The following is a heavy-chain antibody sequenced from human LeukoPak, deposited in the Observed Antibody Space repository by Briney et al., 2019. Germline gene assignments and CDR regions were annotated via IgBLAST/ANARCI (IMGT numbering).Heavy chain of an antibody. J-gene: IGHJ6*02. CDR3: ARRQQSSYGMDV. CDR1: GFTFSSHW. CDR2: IRQDGTEI. D-gene: IGHD6-13*01. Sequence: GGSLRLSCAASGFTFSSHWMIWVRQAPGKGLEWVANIRQDGTEIYYVDSVKGRFTISRDNAKNSLYLQMNSLRADDTAVYYCARRQQSSYGMDVWGQGTTVTVSS. V-gene: IGHV3-7*01.